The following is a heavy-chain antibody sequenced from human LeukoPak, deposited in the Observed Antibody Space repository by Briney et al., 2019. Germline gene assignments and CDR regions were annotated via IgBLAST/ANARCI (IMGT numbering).Heavy chain of an antibody. Sequence: PGGSLRLSCAASGFTFSSYAMNWVRPAPGKGLEWVSGISNSGGSTYYAASVKGRFTISRDNSKNTLYLQMNSLRAEDTAVYYCAKETSSSFDYWGQGTLVTVSS. CDR3: AKETSSSFDY. V-gene: IGHV3-23*01. J-gene: IGHJ4*02. D-gene: IGHD6-6*01. CDR1: GFTFSSYA. CDR2: ISNSGGST.